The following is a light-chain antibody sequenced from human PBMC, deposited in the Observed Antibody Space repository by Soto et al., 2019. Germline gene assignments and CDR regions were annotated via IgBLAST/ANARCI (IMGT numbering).Light chain of an antibody. CDR1: SSDVGGYNY. V-gene: IGLV2-11*01. CDR2: DVS. CDR3: CSYSGNYYV. Sequence: QSALTQPRSVSGSPGQSVTISCTGTSSDVGGYNYVSWYQQHPGKAPQLMIYDVSKRPSGVPDRFSGSKSGNTASLTISWLQAEDEADYYCCSYSGNYYVFGTGTKVTVL. J-gene: IGLJ1*01.